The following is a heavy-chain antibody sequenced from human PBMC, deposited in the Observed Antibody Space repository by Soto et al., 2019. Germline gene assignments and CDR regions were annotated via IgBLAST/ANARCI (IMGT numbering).Heavy chain of an antibody. D-gene: IGHD5-12*01. CDR1: GGSLSSSSSY. Sequence: QLQLQESGPGLVKPSETLSLTCTVSGGSLSSSSSYWGWIRQPPGKGLEWIGSMSYRGSTYHNPSFKSRVTLSVDTSQSRFSLKLTSVTAADTAVYYCARHRVPSVYDPIPGCFDSWGQGILVTASS. CDR3: ARHRVPSVYDPIPGCFDS. V-gene: IGHV4-39*01. CDR2: MSYRGST. J-gene: IGHJ4*02.